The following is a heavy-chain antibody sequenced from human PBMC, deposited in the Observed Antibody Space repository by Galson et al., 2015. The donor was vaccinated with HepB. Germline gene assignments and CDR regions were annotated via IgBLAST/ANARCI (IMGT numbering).Heavy chain of an antibody. J-gene: IGHJ4*02. CDR2: ISASGGTT. D-gene: IGHD4-11*01. CDR1: GFSFNYYA. CDR3: AQTRGLQYYFDS. Sequence: SLRLSCAASGFSFNYYAMSWVRQAPGKGLEWVSAISASGGTTYFTDSVKGRFTISRDNSKNTLYLQMNSLRAEDTAVYYWAQTRGLQYYFDSWGRGTLVSVSS. V-gene: IGHV3-23*01.